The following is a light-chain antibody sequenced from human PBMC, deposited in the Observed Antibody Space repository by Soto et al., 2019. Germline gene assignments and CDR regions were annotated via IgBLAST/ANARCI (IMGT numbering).Light chain of an antibody. CDR1: QSISSW. CDR2: DAS. CDR3: QHYNSYPWT. J-gene: IGKJ1*01. V-gene: IGKV1-5*01. Sequence: DIQMTQSPSTLSASVGDRVTITCRASQSISSWLAWYQQKPGKAPKLLIYDASSLESGVPSRFSGSGSGTEFTLTIRSLQPDDFATYYCQHYNSYPWTFGQGTKVEIK.